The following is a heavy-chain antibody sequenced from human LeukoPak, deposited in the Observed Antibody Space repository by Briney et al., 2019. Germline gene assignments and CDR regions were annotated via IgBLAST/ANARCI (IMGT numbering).Heavy chain of an antibody. J-gene: IGHJ4*02. CDR3: AKDARQYGSGPFDY. D-gene: IGHD3-10*01. CDR2: INANGGST. CDR1: GFTFNTYA. V-gene: IGHV3-23*01. Sequence: PGGSLRLSCIASGFTFNTYAMTWARQAPGKGLEWVSAINANGGSTYFADSVKGRFTITRDNSKSTLYLQMNSLRAEDTATYYCAKDARQYGSGPFDYWGQGTLVTVSS.